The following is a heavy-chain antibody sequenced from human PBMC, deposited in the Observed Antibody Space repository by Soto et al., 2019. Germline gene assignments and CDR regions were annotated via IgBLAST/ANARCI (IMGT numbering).Heavy chain of an antibody. CDR1: GYTFTSYD. V-gene: IGHV1-8*01. J-gene: IGHJ6*02. CDR3: ARGVGDFWSMGYYGMDV. CDR2: MNPNRGNT. D-gene: IGHD3-3*01. Sequence: GASVKVSCKASGYTFTSYDINWVRQATGQGLEWMGWMNPNRGNTGYAQKFQGRVTMTRNTSISTAYMELSSLRSEDTAVYYCARGVGDFWSMGYYGMDVWGQGTTVTVSS.